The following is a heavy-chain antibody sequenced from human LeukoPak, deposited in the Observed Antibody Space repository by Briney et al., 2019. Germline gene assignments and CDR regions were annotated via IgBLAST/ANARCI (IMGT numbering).Heavy chain of an antibody. Sequence: GGSLRLSCAASGFTFSNYWMRWVRQAPGKGLEWVANIKQDGSEKYYVDSVKGRFTISRDNAKNSPYLQMNSLRAEDTAVYYCGSPLLTECSAYDRDYWGQGTLVTVSS. J-gene: IGHJ4*02. CDR1: GFTFSNYW. V-gene: IGHV3-7*03. CDR3: GSPLLTECSAYDRDY. CDR2: IKQDGSEK. D-gene: IGHD5-12*01.